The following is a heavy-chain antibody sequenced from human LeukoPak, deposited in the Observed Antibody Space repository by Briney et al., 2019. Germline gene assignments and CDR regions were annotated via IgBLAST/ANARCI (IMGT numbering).Heavy chain of an antibody. J-gene: IGHJ4*02. Sequence: GGSLRLSCAASGFTFSSYEMNWVRQAPGKGLEWVSYISSSGSTIYYADSVKGRFTISRDNAKSSLYLQMNSLRAEDTAVYYCASHSGSAGPLYFDYWGQGALVTVSS. CDR1: GFTFSSYE. V-gene: IGHV3-48*03. D-gene: IGHD1-26*01. CDR3: ASHSGSAGPLYFDY. CDR2: ISSSGSTI.